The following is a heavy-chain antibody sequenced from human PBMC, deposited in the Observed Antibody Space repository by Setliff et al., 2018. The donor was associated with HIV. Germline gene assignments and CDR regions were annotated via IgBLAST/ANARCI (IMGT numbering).Heavy chain of an antibody. D-gene: IGHD3-22*01. V-gene: IGHV3-49*04. J-gene: IGHJ4*02. CDR3: TRDSPYYYDISGYYHY. CDR2: IRSEAYGGTT. CDR1: GFPFGDYA. Sequence: PGGSLRLSCKASGFPFGDYAMSWVRQAPGKGLEWVGFIRSEAYGGTTEYAASVKGRFTISRDDSKSIAYLQMNSLKSEDTAVYYCTRDSPYYYDISGYYHYWGQGILVTVSS.